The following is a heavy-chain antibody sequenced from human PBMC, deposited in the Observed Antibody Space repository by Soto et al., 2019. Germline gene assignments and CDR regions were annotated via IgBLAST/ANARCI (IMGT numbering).Heavy chain of an antibody. CDR1: GYPFTHYG. CDR2: INPNSGGT. J-gene: IGHJ3*02. CDR3: ATTRKYYYDTTGYDAFDI. D-gene: IGHD3-22*01. Sequence: GASVKVSCKSSGYPFTHYGITWVRQAPGQGLEWMGWINPNSGGTNYAQKFQGWVTMTRDTSISTAYMELSRLRSDDTAVYFCATTRKYYYDTTGYDAFDIWGQGTMVTVSS. V-gene: IGHV1-2*04.